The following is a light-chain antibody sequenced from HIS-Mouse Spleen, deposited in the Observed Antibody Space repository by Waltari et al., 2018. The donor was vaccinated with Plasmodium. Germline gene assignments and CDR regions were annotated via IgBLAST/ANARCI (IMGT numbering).Light chain of an antibody. Sequence: DIQMTQSPSTLSASVGDRVTITCRASQSISSWFAWYQQKPGKAPKLLIYKASSLESGVPSRFSGNGSWTEFTLTISSLQPDDFATYYCQQYNSYWTFGQGTKVEIK. CDR2: KAS. CDR1: QSISSW. CDR3: QQYNSYWT. J-gene: IGKJ1*01. V-gene: IGKV1-5*03.